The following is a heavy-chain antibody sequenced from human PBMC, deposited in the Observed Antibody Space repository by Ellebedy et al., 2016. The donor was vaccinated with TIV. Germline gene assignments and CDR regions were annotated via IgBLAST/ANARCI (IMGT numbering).Heavy chain of an antibody. V-gene: IGHV4-4*02. D-gene: IGHD6-6*01. J-gene: IGHJ6*02. Sequence: SETLSLTCAVSGGSISSSNWWSWVRQPPGTGLEWIGAIYHSGNTNYNPSLKSRVTISVDKSKNQFSLKLSSVTAADTAVYYCASWRGKLVFYYYYGMDVWGQGTTVTVSS. CDR1: GGSISSSNW. CDR3: ASWRGKLVFYYYYGMDV. CDR2: IYHSGNT.